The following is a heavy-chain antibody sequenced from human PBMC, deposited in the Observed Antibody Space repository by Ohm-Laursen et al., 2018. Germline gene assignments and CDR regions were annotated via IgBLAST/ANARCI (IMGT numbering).Heavy chain of an antibody. D-gene: IGHD6-19*01. CDR1: GGSISSDY. Sequence: GTLSLTCTVSGGSISSDYWSWIRQPPGKGLEWIGYIYYSGSTNYNPSFKSRVTISVDTSKNQFSLKLSSVTAADTAVYYCARGFSGWWGRIDYWGQGILVTVSS. CDR2: IYYSGST. CDR3: ARGFSGWWGRIDY. J-gene: IGHJ4*02. V-gene: IGHV4-59*12.